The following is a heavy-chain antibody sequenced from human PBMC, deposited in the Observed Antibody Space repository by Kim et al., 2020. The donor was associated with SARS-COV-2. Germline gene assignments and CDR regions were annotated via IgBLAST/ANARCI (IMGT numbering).Heavy chain of an antibody. V-gene: IGHV4-34*01. CDR1: GGSFSGYY. D-gene: IGHD6-13*01. CDR3: ARGPGQQLDGWSNY. Sequence: SETLSLTCAVYGGSFSGYYWSWIRQPPGKGLEWIGEINHSGSTNYNPSLKSRVTISVDTSKNQFSLKLSSVTAADTAVYYCARGPGQQLDGWSNYWGQGT. J-gene: IGHJ4*02. CDR2: INHSGST.